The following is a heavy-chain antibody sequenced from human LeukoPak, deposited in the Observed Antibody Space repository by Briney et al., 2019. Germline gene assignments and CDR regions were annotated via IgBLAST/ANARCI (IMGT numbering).Heavy chain of an antibody. CDR2: ISGGGVNT. V-gene: IGHV3-23*01. J-gene: IGHJ4*02. CDR1: GFTFSSYS. D-gene: IGHD3-9*01. Sequence: GGSLRLSCAASGFTFSSYSMNWVRQAPGKGLEWVSAISGGGVNTYYADSVKGRFTISRDNSKNTLYLQMNSLRAEDTAVYYCAKGVRYFDWLDYWGQGTLVTVSS. CDR3: AKGVRYFDWLDY.